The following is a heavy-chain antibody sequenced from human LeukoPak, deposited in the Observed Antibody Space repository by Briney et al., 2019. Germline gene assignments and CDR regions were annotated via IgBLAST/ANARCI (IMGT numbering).Heavy chain of an antibody. J-gene: IGHJ4*02. V-gene: IGHV1-24*01. CDR3: ATVGSYDSSGYYPL. D-gene: IGHD3-22*01. Sequence: GASVKVSCKVSGYTLTELSMHWVRQAPGKGLEWMGGFDPEDGETIYAQKFQGRVTMTEDTSTDTAYMELSSLRSEDTAVYYCATVGSYDSSGYYPLWGQGTLVSVSS. CDR2: FDPEDGET. CDR1: GYTLTELS.